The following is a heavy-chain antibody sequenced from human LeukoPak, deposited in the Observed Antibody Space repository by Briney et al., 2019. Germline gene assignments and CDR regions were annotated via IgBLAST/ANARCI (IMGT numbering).Heavy chain of an antibody. CDR2: IWHDRSDTYGSNK. CDR3: AKDGNCGGDCYGWFDP. Sequence: GGSLRLSCAASGFTFSSHGMHWVRQAPGKGLEWVAVIWHDRSDTYGSNKYYADSVKGRFTISRDNSKNTVYLQMNSLRVEDTAVYYCAKDGNCGGDCYGWFDPWGQGALVTVSS. J-gene: IGHJ5*02. V-gene: IGHV3-33*06. CDR1: GFTFSSHG. D-gene: IGHD2-21*02.